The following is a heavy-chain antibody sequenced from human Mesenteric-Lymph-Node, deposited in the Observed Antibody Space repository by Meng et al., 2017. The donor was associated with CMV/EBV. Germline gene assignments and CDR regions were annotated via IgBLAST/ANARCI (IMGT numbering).Heavy chain of an antibody. J-gene: IGHJ4*02. CDR2: IKQDGSEK. CDR3: ARGIPTYYDFWSGYYESAATYFFDY. CDR1: GFTFSDYD. Sequence: GESLKISCAGSGFTFSDYDMDWVRQAPGKGLEWVANIKQDGSEKYYVDSVEGRFTISRDNAESSLYLQMNSLRGEDTAVYYCARGIPTYYDFWSGYYESAATYFFDYWGQGTLVTVSS. D-gene: IGHD3-3*01. V-gene: IGHV3-7*01.